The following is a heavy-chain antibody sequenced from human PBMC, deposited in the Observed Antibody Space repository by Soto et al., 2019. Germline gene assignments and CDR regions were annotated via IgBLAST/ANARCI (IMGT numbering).Heavy chain of an antibody. D-gene: IGHD6-19*01. CDR2: IYWDDDK. Sequence: QITLKESGPTLVKPTQTLTLTCTFSGFSLSTSGVGVGWIRQPPGKALEWLALIYWDDDKRYSPSLKSRLTITKDTSKNQEVLTMTNMDPVDTATYYCAHSGHSSGWDNWFDPWGQGTLVTVSS. V-gene: IGHV2-5*02. CDR1: GFSLSTSGVG. J-gene: IGHJ5*02. CDR3: AHSGHSSGWDNWFDP.